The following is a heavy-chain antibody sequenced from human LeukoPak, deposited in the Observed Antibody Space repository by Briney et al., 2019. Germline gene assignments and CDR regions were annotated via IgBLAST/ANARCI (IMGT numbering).Heavy chain of an antibody. CDR1: GGSINNYY. CDR3: ARPYYDSSEAPLDC. Sequence: ETPSLTCAVSGGSINNYYWSWIWQPPGKGLEWIGYISYSGSTNYNASLRSRVTISVDTSKNQFSLNLNSVTAADTAVYYCARPYYDSSEAPLDCWGQGTLVSVSS. J-gene: IGHJ4*01. D-gene: IGHD3-22*01. V-gene: IGHV4-59*08. CDR2: ISYSGST.